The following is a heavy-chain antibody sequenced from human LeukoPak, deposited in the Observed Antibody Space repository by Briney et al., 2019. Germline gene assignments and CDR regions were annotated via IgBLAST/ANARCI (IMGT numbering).Heavy chain of an antibody. CDR1: GFTSTDYY. CDR2: INPNSGGT. V-gene: IGHV1-2*02. CDR3: ATPYGKELDY. J-gene: IGHJ4*02. D-gene: IGHD1-1*01. Sequence: ASVKVSCKTSGFTSTDYYIHRVRQAPGQGLEWMAWINPNSGGTHSAQKFQGRVTMTRDTSMSTAYMELSRLRSDDTAVYYCATPYGKELDYWGQGTLVTVSS.